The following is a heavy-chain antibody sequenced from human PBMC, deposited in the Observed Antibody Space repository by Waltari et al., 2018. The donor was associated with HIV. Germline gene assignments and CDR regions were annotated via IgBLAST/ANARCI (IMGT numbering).Heavy chain of an antibody. V-gene: IGHV4-34*01. CDR1: GGSFSGYY. CDR3: ARGPPYYYDSSGYYHYFDY. Sequence: QVQLQQWGAGLLKPSETLSLTCAVYGGSFSGYYWSWIRQPPGKGLEWIGEINHSGSTNYNPSLKSRVTISVDTSKNQFSLKLSSVTAADTAVYYCARGPPYYYDSSGYYHYFDYWGQGTLVTVSS. J-gene: IGHJ4*02. CDR2: INHSGST. D-gene: IGHD3-22*01.